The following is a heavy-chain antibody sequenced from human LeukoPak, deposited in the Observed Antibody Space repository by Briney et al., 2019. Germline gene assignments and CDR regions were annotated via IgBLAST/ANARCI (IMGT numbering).Heavy chain of an antibody. D-gene: IGHD6-19*01. Sequence: PSETLSLTCTISGGSLSSSSYYWGWIRQPPGKGLEWIGNICSSGSTNYDPSLKSRVTISVDTSKNQFSLKLSSVTAADTAVYYCARGCRDSSGWYHFDYWGQGTLVSVSS. CDR2: ICSSGST. V-gene: IGHV4-39*01. CDR1: GGSLSSSSYY. J-gene: IGHJ4*02. CDR3: ARGCRDSSGWYHFDY.